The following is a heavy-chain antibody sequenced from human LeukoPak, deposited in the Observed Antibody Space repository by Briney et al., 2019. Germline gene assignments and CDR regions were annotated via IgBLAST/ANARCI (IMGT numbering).Heavy chain of an antibody. CDR1: GYTFTGYY. Sequence: ASVKVSCKASGYTFTGYYMHWVRQAPGQGLEWMGRINPNSGGTNYAQKFQGRVTMTRDTSISTAYMELSRLRSDDTAVYYCARGYRTVGAIEYFQNWGQGTLVTVSS. CDR3: ARGYRTVGAIEYFQN. J-gene: IGHJ1*01. D-gene: IGHD1-26*01. V-gene: IGHV1-2*06. CDR2: INPNSGGT.